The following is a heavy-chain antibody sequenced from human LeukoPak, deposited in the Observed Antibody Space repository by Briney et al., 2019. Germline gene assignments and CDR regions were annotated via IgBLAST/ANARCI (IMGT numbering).Heavy chain of an antibody. CDR1: GGSLSGYY. Sequence: SETLSLTCGVYGGSLSGYYWSCIRQPPGKGLEWIAEINYSGSTTYNPSLRSRVTISIDTSKNQFSLKVRSVTAADTAMYYCARPEPERSSWFDPWGQGTLVIVSS. CDR2: INYSGST. J-gene: IGHJ5*02. D-gene: IGHD1-1*01. V-gene: IGHV4-34*01. CDR3: ARPEPERSSWFDP.